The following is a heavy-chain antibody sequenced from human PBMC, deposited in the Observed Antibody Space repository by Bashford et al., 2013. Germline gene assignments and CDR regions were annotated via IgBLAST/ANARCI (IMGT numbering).Heavy chain of an antibody. D-gene: IGHD3-16*02. V-gene: IGHV4-59*01. CDR1: GGSIRSYY. CDR3: ARSAAFGGVIISNWFDP. J-gene: IGHJ5*02. Sequence: SETLSLTCSVSGGSIRSYYWSWIRQPPGKGLEWIGYIYYIGSPIYNPSLKSRVTISVDTSKKQFSLKLSSVTAADTAMYYCARSAAFGGVIISNWFDPWGQGTLVTVSS. CDR2: IYYIGSP.